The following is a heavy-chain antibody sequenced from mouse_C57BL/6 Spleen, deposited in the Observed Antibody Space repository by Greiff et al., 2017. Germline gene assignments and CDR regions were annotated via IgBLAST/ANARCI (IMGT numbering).Heavy chain of an antibody. CDR1: GYTFTDYY. CDR2: INPNNGGT. CDR3: ARKVGGAY. J-gene: IGHJ3*01. V-gene: IGHV1-26*01. Sequence: VQLQQSGPELVKPGASVKISCKASGYTFTDYYMNWVKQSHGKSLEWIGDINPNNGGTSYNQKFKGKATLTVDKSSSTAYMELRSLTSEDSAVYYCARKVGGAYWGQGTLVTVSA. D-gene: IGHD1-1*01.